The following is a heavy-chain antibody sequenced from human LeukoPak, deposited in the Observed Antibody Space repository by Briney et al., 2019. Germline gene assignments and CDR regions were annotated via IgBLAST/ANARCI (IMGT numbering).Heavy chain of an antibody. CDR1: GYSISSGYY. V-gene: IGHV4-38-2*02. Sequence: PSETLSLTCTVSGYSISSGYYWGWIRQPPGKGLEWIGSIYHSGSTYYNPSLKSRVTISVDTSKNQFSLKLSSVTAADTAVYYCARGGSGSTPRVYYFDYWGQGTLVTVSS. J-gene: IGHJ4*02. D-gene: IGHD3-10*01. CDR2: IYHSGST. CDR3: ARGGSGSTPRVYYFDY.